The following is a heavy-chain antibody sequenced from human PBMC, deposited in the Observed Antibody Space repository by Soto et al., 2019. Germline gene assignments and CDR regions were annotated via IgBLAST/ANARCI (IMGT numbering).Heavy chain of an antibody. J-gene: IGHJ2*01. Sequence: QVELVQSGTEVKKPGASVKLPCKASGYTFTEYAIHWLRQAPGHRLEWMGWINAGNGETKYSQKLKGRVTITRDTAPNTAYMGLTNLPAEDTALYFCARSVTLFGVVSDTRFDLWGRGSLVSVSS. CDR1: GYTFTEYA. D-gene: IGHD3-3*01. V-gene: IGHV1-3*01. CDR2: INAGNGET. CDR3: ARSVTLFGVVSDTRFDL.